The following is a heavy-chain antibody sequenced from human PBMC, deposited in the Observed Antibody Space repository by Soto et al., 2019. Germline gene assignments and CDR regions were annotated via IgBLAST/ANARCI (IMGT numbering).Heavy chain of an antibody. D-gene: IGHD1-1*01. CDR1: GSSISSGSYY. Sequence: QVQLQESGPGLVKPSQTLSLTCTVSGSSISSGSYYWSWIRQHPGKGLEWIGYIYHSGSAYYTPSLKSRVTFSVDTSKNQVSLNLRSVTAADTAVYYCARLNVNGGGFDIWGQGTMVTVSS. CDR3: ARLNVNGGGFDI. J-gene: IGHJ3*02. CDR2: IYHSGSA. V-gene: IGHV4-31*03.